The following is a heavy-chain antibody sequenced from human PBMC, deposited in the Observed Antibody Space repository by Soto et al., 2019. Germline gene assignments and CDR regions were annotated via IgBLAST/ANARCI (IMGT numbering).Heavy chain of an antibody. CDR3: ATLDTPFAFDV. Sequence: ASVKVSCKASGYTFTSYGISWVRQAPGQGLEWMGWISAYNGNTNYNPSLKSRVTMAVDTSKRQFSLKLRSVTAADTAVYYCATLDTPFAFDVWGQGAMVTVSS. J-gene: IGHJ3*01. D-gene: IGHD5-18*01. CDR2: ISAYNGNT. V-gene: IGHV1-18*04. CDR1: GYTFTSYG.